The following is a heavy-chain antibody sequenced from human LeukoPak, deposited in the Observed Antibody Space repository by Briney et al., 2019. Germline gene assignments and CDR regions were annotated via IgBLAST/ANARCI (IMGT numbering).Heavy chain of an antibody. J-gene: IGHJ4*02. D-gene: IGHD1-26*01. CDR2: ITNSGNSK. V-gene: IGHV3-48*01. Sequence: PGGSLRLSCAASEFAFGSYSMNWVRQAPGKGLEWVSYITNSGNSKSYADPVKGRFTISRDNSKNTLYLQMDSLKTEDTAVYYCAKGELHFNTCSFDYWGQGTLVTVSS. CDR3: AKGELHFNTCSFDY. CDR1: EFAFGSYS.